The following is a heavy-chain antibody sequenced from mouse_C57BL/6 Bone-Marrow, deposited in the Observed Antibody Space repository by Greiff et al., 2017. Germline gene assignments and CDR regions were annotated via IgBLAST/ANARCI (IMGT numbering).Heavy chain of an antibody. D-gene: IGHD2-1*01. CDR2: IYPRSGNT. CDR1: GYTFTSYG. Sequence: VQLQQSGAELARPGASVKLSCKASGYTFTSYGISWVKQRTGQGLEWIGEIYPRSGNTYYNEKFKGKATLTADKSSSTAYMELRSLTSEDSAVYFCARWGKGWYSDVWGTGTTVTVSS. V-gene: IGHV1-81*01. CDR3: ARWGKGWYSDV. J-gene: IGHJ1*03.